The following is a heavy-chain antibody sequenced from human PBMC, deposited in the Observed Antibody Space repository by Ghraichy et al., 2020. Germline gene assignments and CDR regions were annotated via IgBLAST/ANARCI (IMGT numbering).Heavy chain of an antibody. Sequence: GGSLRLSCTASGFTFSNYWMGWVRQAPGKGLEWVANIKQDGSEKHYVGSVEGRFTISRDNAKNSVYLQMNSLRAEDTAVNYCARAAYYYDRSDYWGRGTLVTVSS. V-gene: IGHV3-7*01. CDR3: ARAAYYYDRSDY. CDR1: GFTFSNYW. D-gene: IGHD3-22*01. J-gene: IGHJ4*02. CDR2: IKQDGSEK.